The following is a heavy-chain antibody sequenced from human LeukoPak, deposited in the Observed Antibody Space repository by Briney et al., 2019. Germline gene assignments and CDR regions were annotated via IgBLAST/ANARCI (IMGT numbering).Heavy chain of an antibody. J-gene: IGHJ6*03. CDR3: ARHYSSWYDMVRYMDV. Sequence: GGSLRLSCAASGFIFSSYWMSWVRQTPGKGLEWVANIKQDGSEKYYVDSVKGRFTISRDNAKNSLYLQMNSLRAEDTAVYYCARHYSSWYDMVRYMDVWGKGTTVTISS. D-gene: IGHD6-13*01. CDR2: IKQDGSEK. CDR1: GFIFSSYW. V-gene: IGHV3-7*01.